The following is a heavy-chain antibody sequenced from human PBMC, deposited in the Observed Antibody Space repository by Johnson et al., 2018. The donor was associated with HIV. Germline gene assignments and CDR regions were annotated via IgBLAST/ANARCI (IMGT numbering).Heavy chain of an antibody. J-gene: IGHJ3*02. CDR2: ISWNSGSI. Sequence: VQLVESGGALVQPGRSLRLSCVASGFTFEDYAMYWVRQAPGKGLEWVSGISWNSGSIGYADSVKGRFTISRDNAKNSLYLQMNSLRAEDTALYYCAKAPNPILGTDAFDIWGQGTMVTVSS. D-gene: IGHD2/OR15-2a*01. V-gene: IGHV3-9*01. CDR1: GFTFEDYA. CDR3: AKAPNPILGTDAFDI.